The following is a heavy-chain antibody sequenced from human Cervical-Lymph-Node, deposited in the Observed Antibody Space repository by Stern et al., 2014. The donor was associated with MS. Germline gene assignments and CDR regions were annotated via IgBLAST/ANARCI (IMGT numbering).Heavy chain of an antibody. CDR1: GDSVSSGSYN. Sequence: QLQLQESGPGLVKPSETLSLICTVNGDSVSSGSYNWSWIRQPPGKGLEWIGYICYSENRNYNHSLKSRVTISVDRSKNQFSLNLSSVTAADTAVYYCAGNLVYWGQGTLVTVSS. J-gene: IGHJ4*02. D-gene: IGHD2-8*02. V-gene: IGHV4-61*01. CDR2: ICYSENR. CDR3: AGNLVY.